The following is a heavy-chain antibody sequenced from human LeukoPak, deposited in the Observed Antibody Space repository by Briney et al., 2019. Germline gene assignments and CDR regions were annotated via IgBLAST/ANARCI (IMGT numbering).Heavy chain of an antibody. D-gene: IGHD2-15*01. CDR1: GFTFSNYW. CDR2: INQESSEK. Sequence: GGSLRLSCAASGFTFSNYWMSWVRQAPGKGPEWVANINQESSEKYYVDSVRGRFTISRDNAKNSLSLQMNSLRVEDTAVYYCAREVDRSFGYWGQGNVVTVSS. CDR3: AREVDRSFGY. V-gene: IGHV3-7*01. J-gene: IGHJ4*02.